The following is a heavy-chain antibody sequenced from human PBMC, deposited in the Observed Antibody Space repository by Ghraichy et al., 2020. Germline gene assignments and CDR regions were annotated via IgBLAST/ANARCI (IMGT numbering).Heavy chain of an antibody. D-gene: IGHD1-1*01. CDR1: GFTFSSYG. Sequence: GGSLRLSCAASGFTFSSYGMHWVRQAPGKGLEWVAIIWYDGSNKYHADSVKGRFTISRDNSKNTLYLQMNSLRAEDTAVYYCARDTHPGYGMDVWGQGTTVTVSS. J-gene: IGHJ6*02. V-gene: IGHV3-33*01. CDR3: ARDTHPGYGMDV. CDR2: IWYDGSNK.